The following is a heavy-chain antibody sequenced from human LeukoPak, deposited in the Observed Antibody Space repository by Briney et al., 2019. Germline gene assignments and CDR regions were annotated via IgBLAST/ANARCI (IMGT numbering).Heavy chain of an antibody. J-gene: IGHJ4*02. CDR1: GFTFSSYS. V-gene: IGHV3-21*01. CDR2: ISSSSSYI. CDR3: ATLALTTGDY. D-gene: IGHD4/OR15-4a*01. Sequence: GSLRLSCAASGFTFSSYSMNWVRQAPGKGLEWVSSISSSSSYIYYADSVKGRFTISRDNAKSSLYLQMNSLRAEDTAVYYCATLALTTGDYWGQGTLVTVSS.